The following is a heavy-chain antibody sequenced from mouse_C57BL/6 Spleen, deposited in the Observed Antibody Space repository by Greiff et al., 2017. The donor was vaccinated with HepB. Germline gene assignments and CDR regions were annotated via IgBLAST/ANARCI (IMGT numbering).Heavy chain of an antibody. CDR2: INPYNGGT. CDR3: ARGDYPYAMDY. CDR1: GYTFTDYY. Sequence: VQLQQSGPVLVKPGASVKMSCKASGYTFTDYYMNWVKQSHGKSLEWIGVINPYNGGTSYNQKFKGKATLTVDKSSSTAYMELNSLTSEDSAVYYCARGDYPYAMDYWGQGTSVTVSS. J-gene: IGHJ4*01. V-gene: IGHV1-19*01. D-gene: IGHD2-4*01.